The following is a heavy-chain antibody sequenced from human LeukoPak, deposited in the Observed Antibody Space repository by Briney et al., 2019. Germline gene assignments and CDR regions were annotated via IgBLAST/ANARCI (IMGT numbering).Heavy chain of an antibody. V-gene: IGHV4-39*01. Sequence: PSETLSLTCTVSGGSFSSSSYYWGWISQPPGKGLEWVGSINYRGSNYHNSSLKSQVTMSVDTSENQFSLKLSSVTAADTAVYYCARQSHDYSNNWFDPWGQGTLVTVFS. CDR2: INYRGSN. CDR3: ARQSHDYSNNWFDP. D-gene: IGHD4-11*01. CDR1: GGSFSSSSYY. J-gene: IGHJ5*02.